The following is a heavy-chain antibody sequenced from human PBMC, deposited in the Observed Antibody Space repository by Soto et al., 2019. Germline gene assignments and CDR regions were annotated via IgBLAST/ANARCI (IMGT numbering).Heavy chain of an antibody. CDR3: ARLNGYCISTNCHSYYGMDV. V-gene: IGHV4-39*01. J-gene: IGHJ6*02. CDR1: GVSVRSSSYS. CDR2: IYSSENT. D-gene: IGHD2-2*01. Sequence: LETLSLTCTVSGVSVRSSSYSWGWIRQPPGKGLEWIGTIYSSENTYYNPSLMSRVTISVDTSKNQFSLKLSSVTAADTAVYYCARLNGYCISTNCHSYYGMDVWGQGTTVS.